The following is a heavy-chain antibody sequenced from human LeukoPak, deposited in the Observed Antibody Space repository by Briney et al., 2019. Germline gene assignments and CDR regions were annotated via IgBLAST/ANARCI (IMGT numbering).Heavy chain of an antibody. D-gene: IGHD4-11*01. V-gene: IGHV3-53*01. CDR1: GFTVSSNY. CDR3: ARVDTVTYYYYYGMDV. J-gene: IGHJ6*02. CDR2: IYSGGST. Sequence: GGSLRLSCAASGFTVSSNYMSWVRQAPGKGLEWVSVIYSGGSTYYADSVKGRFTISRGNSKNTLYLQMNSLRAGDTAVYYCARVDTVTYYYYYGMDVWGQGTTVTVSS.